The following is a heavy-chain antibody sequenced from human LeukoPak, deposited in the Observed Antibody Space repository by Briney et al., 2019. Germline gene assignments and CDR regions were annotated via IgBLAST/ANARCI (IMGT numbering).Heavy chain of an antibody. CDR1: GGSISSYY. V-gene: IGHV4-4*07. D-gene: IGHD3-10*01. CDR2: IYTSGST. CDR3: ARENHGSGSYVGPVDY. Sequence: SETLSLTCTVSGGSISSYYWSWIRQPAGKGLEWIGRIYTSGSTNYNPSLKSRVTMSVDTSKNQFSLKLSSVTAADTAVYYCARENHGSGSYVGPVDYWGQGTLVTVSS. J-gene: IGHJ4*02.